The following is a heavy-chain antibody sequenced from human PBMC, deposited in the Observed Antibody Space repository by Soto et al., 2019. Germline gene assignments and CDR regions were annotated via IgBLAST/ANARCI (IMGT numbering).Heavy chain of an antibody. D-gene: IGHD2-15*01. CDR2: IYYSGST. CDR3: ARGTSGYCSGGSCYPTDY. V-gene: IGHV4-30-4*01. J-gene: IGHJ4*02. CDR1: GGSISSGEYY. Sequence: QVQLQESGPGLVKPSQTLSLTCTVSGGSISSGEYYWSWIRQPPGKCLEWIGYIYYSGSTYYNPSLKSRVTISVDTSKNQFSLKLSSVTAADTAVYYCARGTSGYCSGGSCYPTDYWGQGTLVTVSS.